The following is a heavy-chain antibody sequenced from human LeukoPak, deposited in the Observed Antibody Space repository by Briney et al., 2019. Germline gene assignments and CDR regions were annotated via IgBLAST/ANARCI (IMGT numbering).Heavy chain of an antibody. D-gene: IGHD1-26*01. Sequence: AETLSLTCTVSGGSISSSSYFWGWIRQPPGKGLEWIGTIYYSGSTYYNPSVKRRVTISADTSKNQFSLKLSSVTAADTAVYYCARHIIESRSGSYDWAFDIWGQGTMVTVSS. CDR1: GGSISSSSYF. CDR3: ARHIIESRSGSYDWAFDI. V-gene: IGHV4-39*01. J-gene: IGHJ3*02. CDR2: IYYSGST.